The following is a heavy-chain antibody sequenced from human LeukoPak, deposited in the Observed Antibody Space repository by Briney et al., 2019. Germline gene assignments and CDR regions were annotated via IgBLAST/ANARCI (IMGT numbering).Heavy chain of an antibody. CDR2: IYYSGST. Sequence: SETLSLTCTVSGGSISSDYWSWIRQPPGKGLEWIGYIYYSGSTNYNPSLKSRVTISVDTSKNQFSLKLSSVTAADTAVYYCARLRGSGSFPNWFDPWGQGTLVTVSS. J-gene: IGHJ5*02. CDR3: ARLRGSGSFPNWFDP. V-gene: IGHV4-59*08. CDR1: GGSISSDY. D-gene: IGHD3-10*01.